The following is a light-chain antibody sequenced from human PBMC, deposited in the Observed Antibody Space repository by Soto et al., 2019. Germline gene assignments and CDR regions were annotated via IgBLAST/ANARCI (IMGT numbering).Light chain of an antibody. CDR1: SSDVGGYSR. Sequence: QSVLTQPSSVSGSPGQRVTISCSGTSSDVGGYSRVSWYQHHPGKAPKLMIYEYSDRPSGVSDRLSASKPGNTASLTISRLQAEDEADYCYTSYTRITTRVFGTGTKVTVL. V-gene: IGLV2-14*01. CDR3: TSYTRITTRV. CDR2: EYS. J-gene: IGLJ1*01.